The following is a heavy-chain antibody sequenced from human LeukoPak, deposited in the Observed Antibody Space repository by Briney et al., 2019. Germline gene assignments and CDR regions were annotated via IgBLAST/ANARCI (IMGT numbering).Heavy chain of an antibody. CDR2: IASKTDGGAT. Sequence: GGSLRLSCAASGFTFSSYWMSWVRQAPGEGLDWVGRIASKTDGGATDYAAPVKGRFTISRDDSKNTLNLQMNGLKTEDTAVYYCTTGIRGDWGQGTLVTVSS. CDR3: TTGIRGD. J-gene: IGHJ4*02. D-gene: IGHD3-10*01. V-gene: IGHV3-15*04. CDR1: GFTFSSYW.